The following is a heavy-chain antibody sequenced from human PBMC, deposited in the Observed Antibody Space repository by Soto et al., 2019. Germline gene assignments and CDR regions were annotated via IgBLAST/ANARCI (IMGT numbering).Heavy chain of an antibody. CDR1: GFTFSTYS. CDR2: ISGSGNYT. J-gene: IGHJ4*02. CDR3: AREGINYYNEYYFDS. V-gene: IGHV3-21*01. D-gene: IGHD3-22*01. Sequence: PGASLRLSCAASGFTFSTYSMNWVRQAPGKGLEWVSSISGSGNYTHYADFLRGRFTISRDNAKTSLYLQMNSLRAEDTAVYYCAREGINYYNEYYFDSWGQGTVVTVSS.